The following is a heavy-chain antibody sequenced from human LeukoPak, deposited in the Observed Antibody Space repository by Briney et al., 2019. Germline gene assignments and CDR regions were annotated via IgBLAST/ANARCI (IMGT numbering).Heavy chain of an antibody. CDR2: IIPIFGTA. J-gene: IGHJ4*02. V-gene: IGHV1-69*05. CDR1: GGTFSSYA. CDR3: ASPSSGWYEFYYFDY. Sequence: GASVKVSCKASGGTFSSYAISWVRQAPGQGLEWMGGIIPIFGTANYAQKFQGRVTITTDESTSTAYMELSSLRSEDTAVYYCASPSSGWYEFYYFDYWGQGTLVTVSS. D-gene: IGHD6-19*01.